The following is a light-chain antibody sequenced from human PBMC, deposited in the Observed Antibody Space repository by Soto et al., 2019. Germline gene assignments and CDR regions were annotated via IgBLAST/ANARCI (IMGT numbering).Light chain of an antibody. CDR3: SSYAGSNNFGV. CDR1: SSDVGGYNY. CDR2: EVS. Sequence: QSVLTQPPSASGSPGQSVTISCTGTSSDVGGYNYVSWYQQHPGKAPKLMIYEVSKRPSGVPDLFPGSQSGNTASLTVSGLHAEDEADYYCSSYAGSNNFGVFGTGTKLTVL. V-gene: IGLV2-8*01. J-gene: IGLJ1*01.